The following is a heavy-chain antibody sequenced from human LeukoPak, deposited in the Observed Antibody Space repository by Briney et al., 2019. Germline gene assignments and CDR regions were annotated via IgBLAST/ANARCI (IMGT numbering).Heavy chain of an antibody. J-gene: IGHJ4*02. D-gene: IGHD6-6*01. V-gene: IGHV3-33*01. Sequence: GGSLRLSCAASGFTFSSYGIHWVRQAPGKGLEWVAVIWYDGSNKYYADSVKGRFTISRDNSKNTLYLQMNSLRAEDTAVYYCARRRGPYSSSLPDYWGQGTLVTVSS. CDR1: GFTFSSYG. CDR3: ARRRGPYSSSLPDY. CDR2: IWYDGSNK.